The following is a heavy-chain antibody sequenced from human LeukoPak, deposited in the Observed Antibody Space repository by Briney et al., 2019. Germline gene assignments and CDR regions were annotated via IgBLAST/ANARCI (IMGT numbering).Heavy chain of an antibody. J-gene: IGHJ5*02. Sequence: SETLSLTCTVSGGSISSGSYYWSWIRQPAGKGLEGIGRIYTSGSTKYNPSLKSRVTISVDTSKNQFSLKLSSVTAADTAVYYCARGDSQSWYDWFDPWGQGTLVTVSS. CDR1: GGSISSGSYY. V-gene: IGHV4-61*02. CDR2: IYTSGST. D-gene: IGHD6-13*01. CDR3: ARGDSQSWYDWFDP.